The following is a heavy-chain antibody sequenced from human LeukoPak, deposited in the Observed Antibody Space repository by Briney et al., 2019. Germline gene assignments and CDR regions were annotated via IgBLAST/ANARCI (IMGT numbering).Heavy chain of an antibody. CDR1: GFTFSSYG. V-gene: IGHV3-33*01. CDR3: ARDLRPYYYYYGMDV. J-gene: IGHJ6*02. Sequence: PGGSLRLSRAAFGFTFSSYGMPWVRQAPGKGLERVAVIWYDGSNKYYADSVKGRFTISRDNSKNTLYLQMNSLRAEDTAVYYCARDLRPYYYYYGMDVWGQGTTVTVSS. CDR2: IWYDGSNK.